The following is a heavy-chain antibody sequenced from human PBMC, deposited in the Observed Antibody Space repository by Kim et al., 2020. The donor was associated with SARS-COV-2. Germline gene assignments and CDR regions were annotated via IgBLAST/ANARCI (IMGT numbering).Heavy chain of an antibody. J-gene: IGHJ4*02. D-gene: IGHD3-22*01. CDR1: GYTFTSYG. CDR2: ISVYKGNT. CDR3: ARDPAYDSSVYAADY. Sequence: ASVKVSCKASGYTFTSYGISWVRQAPGQGLEWMGWISVYKGNTKYAQNLQGRLTMTTDTSTSTAYMELRSLTSDDTAVYYCARDPAYDSSVYAADYWGQGTLVNVSS. V-gene: IGHV1-18*01.